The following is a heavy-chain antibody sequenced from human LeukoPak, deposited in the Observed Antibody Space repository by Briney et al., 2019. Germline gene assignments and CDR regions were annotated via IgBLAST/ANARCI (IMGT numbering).Heavy chain of an antibody. J-gene: IGHJ6*03. CDR3: ARIPSSTSYYYYYMDV. CDR2: INHSGST. D-gene: IGHD4-11*01. Sequence: PSETLSLTCAVYGGSFSGYYWSWIRQPPGKGLEWIGEINHSGSTNYNPSLKSRVTISVDTSKNQFSLKLSSVTAADTAVYYCARIPSSTSYYYYYMDVWGKGTTVTVSS. V-gene: IGHV4-34*01. CDR1: GGSFSGYY.